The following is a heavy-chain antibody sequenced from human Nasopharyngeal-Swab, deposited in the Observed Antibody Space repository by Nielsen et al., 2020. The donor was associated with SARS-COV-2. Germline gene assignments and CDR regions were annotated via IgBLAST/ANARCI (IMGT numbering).Heavy chain of an antibody. CDR2: IYSGGST. D-gene: IGHD5-18*01. CDR1: GFTVSSNY. V-gene: IGHV3-53*01. CDR3: ARDRGYSYGYSYYYYGMDV. Sequence: GESPKISCAASGFTVSSNYMRWVRQAPGKGLEWVSVIYSGGSTYYADSVKGRFTISRDNSKNTLYLQMNSLRAEDTAVYYCARDRGYSYGYSYYYYGMDVWGQGTTVTVSS. J-gene: IGHJ6*02.